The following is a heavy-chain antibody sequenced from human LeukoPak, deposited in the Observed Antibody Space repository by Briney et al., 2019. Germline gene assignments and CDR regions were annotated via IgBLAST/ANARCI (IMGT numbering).Heavy chain of an antibody. D-gene: IGHD3-10*01. CDR1: GDSISSSNR. Sequence: PSGTLSLTCDVSGDSISSSNRWSWVRQSPVKGLEWIAEIHHSGSTNCNPSLKSRVTISVDKSQNQFSLQLSSVTAADTAVYYCARVGVRGVITSFDFWGQGTLVTVSS. CDR3: ARVGVRGVITSFDF. V-gene: IGHV4-4*02. CDR2: IHHSGST. J-gene: IGHJ4*02.